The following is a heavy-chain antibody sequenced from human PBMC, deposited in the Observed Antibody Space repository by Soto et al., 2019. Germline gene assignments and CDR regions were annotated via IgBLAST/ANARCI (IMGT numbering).Heavy chain of an antibody. CDR3: AREIGYGDFSAALLD. CDR2: IIPMFATT. Sequence: QVQLVQSGAEVKKPGSSVKVSCKASGGTVSKFLINWVRQAPGQGLEWMGGIIPMFATTNYARKFRGRVTITADESTSTAYMEMGSLKSDDTAVYYCAREIGYGDFSAALLDWGQGTLVTVSS. V-gene: IGHV1-69*19. D-gene: IGHD4-17*01. J-gene: IGHJ4*02. CDR1: GGTVSKFL.